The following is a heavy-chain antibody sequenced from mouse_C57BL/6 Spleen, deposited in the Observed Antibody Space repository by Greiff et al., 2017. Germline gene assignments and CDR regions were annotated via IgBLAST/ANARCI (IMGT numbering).Heavy chain of an antibody. J-gene: IGHJ4*01. D-gene: IGHD1-1*01. CDR1: GFTFSDYG. CDR2: ISSGSSTI. CDR3: ARATVVGMDY. V-gene: IGHV5-17*01. Sequence: DVHLVESGGGLVKPGGSLKLSCAASGFTFSDYGMHWVRQAPEKGLEWVAYISSGSSTIYYADTVKGRFTISRDNAKNTLFLQMTSLRSEDTAMYYCARATVVGMDYWGQGTSVTVSS.